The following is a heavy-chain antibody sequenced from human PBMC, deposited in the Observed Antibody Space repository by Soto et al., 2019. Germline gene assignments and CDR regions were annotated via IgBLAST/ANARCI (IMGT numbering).Heavy chain of an antibody. V-gene: IGHV4-59*01. CDR2: IYYSGST. J-gene: IGHJ5*02. D-gene: IGHD3-10*01. CDR3: ARDVERGVIS. Sequence: PSETLSLTCTVSGGSISSYYWSWIRQPPGKGLEWIGYIYYSGSTNYNPSLKSRVTISVDTSKNQFSLKLSSVTAADTAVYYCARDVERGVISWGQGTLVTVSS. CDR1: GGSISSYY.